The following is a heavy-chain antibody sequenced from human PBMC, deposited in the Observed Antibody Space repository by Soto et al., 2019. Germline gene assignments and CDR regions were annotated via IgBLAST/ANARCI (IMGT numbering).Heavy chain of an antibody. CDR2: IKQDGSEK. CDR3: ARPMGYCSGGSCYGYYFDY. D-gene: IGHD2-15*01. Sequence: GGSLRLSCAASGFTFSSYWMSWVRQAPGKGLEWVANIKQDGSEKYYVDSVKGRFTISRDNAKNSLYLQMNSLRAEDTAVYYCARPMGYCSGGSCYGYYFDYWGQGTLVTVSS. CDR1: GFTFSSYW. J-gene: IGHJ4*02. V-gene: IGHV3-7*05.